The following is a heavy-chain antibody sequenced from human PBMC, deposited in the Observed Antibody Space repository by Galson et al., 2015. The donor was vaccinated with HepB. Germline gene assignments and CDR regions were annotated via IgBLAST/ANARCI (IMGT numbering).Heavy chain of an antibody. CDR1: GYTFTGYY. CDR3: ARGVGARYSNYVLAEDYYYYMDV. Sequence: SVKVSCKASGYTFTGYYMHWVRQAPGQGLEWMGWINPNSGGTNYAQKFQGRVTMTRDTSISTAYMELSRLRSDDTAVYYCARGVGARYSNYVLAEDYYYYMDVWGKGTTVTVSS. J-gene: IGHJ6*03. CDR2: INPNSGGT. D-gene: IGHD4-11*01. V-gene: IGHV1-2*02.